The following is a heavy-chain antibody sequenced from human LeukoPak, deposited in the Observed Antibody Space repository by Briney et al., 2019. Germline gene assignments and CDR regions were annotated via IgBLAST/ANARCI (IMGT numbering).Heavy chain of an antibody. V-gene: IGHV3-23*01. D-gene: IGHD2-15*01. CDR3: AKKETPVVVAASINY. Sequence: QPGGSLRLSCAASGFTFSSYAMSWVRQAPGKGLDWVSAISGSGGSTYYADSVKGRFTISRDNSKNTLYLQMNSLRAEDTAVYYCAKKETPVVVAASINYWGKGTTVTVSS. CDR2: ISGSGGST. J-gene: IGHJ6*04. CDR1: GFTFSSYA.